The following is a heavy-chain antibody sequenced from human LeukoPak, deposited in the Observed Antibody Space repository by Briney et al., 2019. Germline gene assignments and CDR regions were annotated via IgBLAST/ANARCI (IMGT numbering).Heavy chain of an antibody. CDR2: ISAYNGNT. J-gene: IGHJ6*03. V-gene: IGHV1-18*01. D-gene: IGHD3-10*01. Sequence: ASVKVSRKASGYTFTSYGISWVRQAPGQGLEWMGWISAYNGNTNYAQKLQGRVTMTTDTSTSTAYMELRGLRSDDTAVYYCARTRFGELSPGDYYYYYMDVWGKGTTVTVSS. CDR1: GYTFTSYG. CDR3: ARTRFGELSPGDYYYYYMDV.